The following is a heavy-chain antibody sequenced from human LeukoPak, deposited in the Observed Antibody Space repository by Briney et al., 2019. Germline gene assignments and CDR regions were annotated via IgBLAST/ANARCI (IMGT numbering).Heavy chain of an antibody. J-gene: IGHJ4*02. Sequence: PGGSLRLSCAASGFTLSSYWLHWVRQAPGKGLEWVSGINSNGDEIYYADSVRGRFTISRDNSNNALYLQMDSLRTEDTAVYYCANWIGSSSRDYWGQGTLVTVSS. V-gene: IGHV3-23*01. CDR3: ANWIGSSSRDY. CDR1: GFTLSSYW. CDR2: INSNGDEI. D-gene: IGHD6-6*01.